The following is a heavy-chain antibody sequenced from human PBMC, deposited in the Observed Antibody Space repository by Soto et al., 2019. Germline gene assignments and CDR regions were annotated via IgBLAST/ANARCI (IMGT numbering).Heavy chain of an antibody. V-gene: IGHV3-30*18. D-gene: IGHD2-2*02. Sequence: GGSLRLSCAASGFTFSSYGMHWVRQAPGKGLEWVAVISYDGSNKYYAGSVKGRFTISRDNSKNTLYLQMNSLRAEDTAVYYCAKDRGVVPAAIDYYYGMDVWGQGTTVTVSS. CDR1: GFTFSSYG. CDR2: ISYDGSNK. CDR3: AKDRGVVPAAIDYYYGMDV. J-gene: IGHJ6*02.